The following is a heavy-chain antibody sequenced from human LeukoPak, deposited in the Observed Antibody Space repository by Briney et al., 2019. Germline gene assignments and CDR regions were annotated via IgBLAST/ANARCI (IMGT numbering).Heavy chain of an antibody. CDR1: GFTVNSNY. D-gene: IGHD3-16*01. Sequence: GGSLRLSCAASGFTVNSNYMSWVRQAPGKGLEWVSAISATGDTTYYADSVKGRFTISRDNSENTIFLPMNNLRGEDTAVYYCAKDLGIMGERFVGDYWGQGTLVTVSS. CDR3: AKDLGIMGERFVGDY. J-gene: IGHJ4*02. CDR2: ISATGDTT. V-gene: IGHV3-23*01.